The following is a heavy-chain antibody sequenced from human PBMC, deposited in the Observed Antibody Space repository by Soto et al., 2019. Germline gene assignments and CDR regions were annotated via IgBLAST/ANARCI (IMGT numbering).Heavy chain of an antibody. CDR3: ARVRHGYYDSSGYYYVGSYWYFDI. CDR1: GGSISSGGYY. CDR2: IYYSGST. Sequence: PSETLSLTCTVSGGSISSGGYYWSWIRQHPGKGLEWIGYIYYSGSTYYNPSLKSRVTISVDTSKNQFSLKLSSVTAADTAVYYCARVRHGYYDSSGYYYVGSYWYFDIWGRGTLVTVSS. J-gene: IGHJ2*01. D-gene: IGHD3-22*01. V-gene: IGHV4-31*03.